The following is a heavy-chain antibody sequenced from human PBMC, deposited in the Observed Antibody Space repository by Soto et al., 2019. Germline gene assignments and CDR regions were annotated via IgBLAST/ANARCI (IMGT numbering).Heavy chain of an antibody. V-gene: IGHV1-8*01. CDR2: MNPNSGNT. J-gene: IGHJ6*02. CDR1: GYTFTSYY. CDR3: ARGGMTLYYYGMDV. Sequence: ASVKVSCKASGYTFTSYYINWVLQATGQGLEWMGWMNPNSGNTGYAQKFQGRVTMTRNTSISTAYMELSSLRSEDTAVYYCARGGMTLYYYGMDVWGQGTTVTVSS.